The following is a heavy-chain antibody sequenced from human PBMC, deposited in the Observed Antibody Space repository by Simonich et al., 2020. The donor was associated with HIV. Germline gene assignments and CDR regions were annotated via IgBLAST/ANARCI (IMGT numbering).Heavy chain of an antibody. J-gene: IGHJ4*02. Sequence: QVQLVQSGAEVKKPGASVKVSCKASGYTFTDYYIHWVRQAPGQGLECQGWTHPNSVGTSYAQKFQGRVTMTRDTSISTAYMELSRLKSYDTAVYYCARAAADYYDTSGYYYGDYFDYWGQGTLVTVSS. CDR1: GYTFTDYY. V-gene: IGHV1-2*02. CDR3: ARAAADYYDTSGYYYGDYFDY. D-gene: IGHD3-22*01. CDR2: THPNSVGT.